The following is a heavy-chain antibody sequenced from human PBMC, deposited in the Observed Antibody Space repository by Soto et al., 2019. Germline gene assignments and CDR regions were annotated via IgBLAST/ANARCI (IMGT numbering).Heavy chain of an antibody. CDR3: ASLRCSSTSCPDY. CDR2: ISSSSSYI. J-gene: IGHJ4*02. D-gene: IGHD2-2*01. Sequence: EVQLVESGGGLVKPGGSLRLSSAASGFTFSSYSMNWVRKAPGKGLEWVSSISSSSSYIYYADSVKGRFTISRDNAKNSLYLQMNSLRAEDTAVYYCASLRCSSTSCPDYWGQGTLVTVSS. V-gene: IGHV3-21*01. CDR1: GFTFSSYS.